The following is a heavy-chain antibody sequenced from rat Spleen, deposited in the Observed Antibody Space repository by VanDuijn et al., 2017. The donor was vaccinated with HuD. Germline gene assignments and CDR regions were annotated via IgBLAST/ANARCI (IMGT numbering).Heavy chain of an antibody. D-gene: IGHD4-3*01. Sequence: EVQLVESGGGLVQPGRSLKLSCAASGFTFSDYNMAWVRQAPTKGLEWVASISYDGSSTYYRDSVKGRFTISRDNAKSTLYLQMSKLGSEDTAIYYCVREELGVRDWGQGVMVTVSS. V-gene: IGHV5-7*01. CDR1: GFTFSDYN. J-gene: IGHJ2*01. CDR2: ISYDGSST. CDR3: VREELGVRD.